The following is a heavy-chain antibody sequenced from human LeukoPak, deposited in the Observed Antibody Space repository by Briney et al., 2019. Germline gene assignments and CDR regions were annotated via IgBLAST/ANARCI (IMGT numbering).Heavy chain of an antibody. J-gene: IGHJ6*04. Sequence: GGSLRLSCEASGFTFNTYPMSWVRQAPGRGLEWVSGISGSGGSTYYADSVKGRFTISRDNAKNSPYLQMNSLRAEDTAVYYCAELGITMIGGVWGKGTTVTISS. CDR2: ISGSGGST. CDR1: GFTFNTYP. CDR3: AELGITMIGGV. D-gene: IGHD3-10*02. V-gene: IGHV3-23*01.